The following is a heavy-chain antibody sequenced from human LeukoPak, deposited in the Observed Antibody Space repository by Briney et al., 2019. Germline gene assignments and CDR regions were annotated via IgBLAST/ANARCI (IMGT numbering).Heavy chain of an antibody. CDR1: GGSISSGGYY. J-gene: IGHJ4*02. Sequence: SETLPLTCTVSGGSISSGGYYWSWIRQHPGKGLEWIGYIYYSGSTYYNPSLNSRVSISVDTSKNQFSLNLSSVTAADTAVYYCARVWGAGSFDYWGQGTLVSVSS. V-gene: IGHV4-31*03. CDR2: IYYSGST. CDR3: ARVWGAGSFDY. D-gene: IGHD1-26*01.